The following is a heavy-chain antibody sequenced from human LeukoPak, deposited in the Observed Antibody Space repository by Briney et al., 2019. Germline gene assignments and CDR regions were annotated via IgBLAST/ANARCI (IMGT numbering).Heavy chain of an antibody. V-gene: IGHV4-39*07. Sequence: SETLSLTCTVSGGSISSSSYYWSWIRQPPGKGLEWIGEINHSGSTNYNPSLKSRVTISVDTSKNQFSLKLSSVTAADTAVYYCARGRTFDYWGQGTLVTVSS. CDR1: GGSISSSSYY. CDR3: ARGRTFDY. J-gene: IGHJ4*02. CDR2: INHSGST.